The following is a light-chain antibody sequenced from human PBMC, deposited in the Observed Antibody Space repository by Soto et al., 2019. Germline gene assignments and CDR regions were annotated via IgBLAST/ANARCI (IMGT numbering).Light chain of an antibody. Sequence: DIVMTQSPDSLAMSLGERATINCKSSQSILYSSNNKNYLAWYQQKPGQPPKLLIYWASTRESGVPDRFSGSGSGTDFNLTISSLQAEDVAVYFCQQYYSTLWSFGQGTKVEIK. V-gene: IGKV4-1*01. CDR2: WAS. J-gene: IGKJ1*01. CDR1: QSILYSSNNKNY. CDR3: QQYYSTLWS.